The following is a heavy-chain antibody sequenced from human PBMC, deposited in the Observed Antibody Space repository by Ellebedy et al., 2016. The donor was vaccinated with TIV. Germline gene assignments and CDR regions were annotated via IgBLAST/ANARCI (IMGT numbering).Heavy chain of an antibody. D-gene: IGHD6-19*01. V-gene: IGHV1-69*04. J-gene: IGHJ4*02. CDR1: GGTFSNYV. Sequence: AASVKVSCKASGGTFSNYVISWVRQAPGQGLEWMGRIIPILGIANYAQKFQGRVTITADKSTSTAYMELSSLRTEDTAVFYCARTVSYSSGWYGYWGQGTVVTVSS. CDR3: ARTVSYSSGWYGY. CDR2: IIPILGIA.